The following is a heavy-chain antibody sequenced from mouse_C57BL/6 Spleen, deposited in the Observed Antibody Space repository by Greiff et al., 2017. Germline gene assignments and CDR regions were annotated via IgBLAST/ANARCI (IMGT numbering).Heavy chain of an antibody. J-gene: IGHJ3*01. D-gene: IGHD2-4*01. CDR2: IYPSDSET. CDR3: ARYDDYGGAWFAY. Sequence: QVQLKQPGAELVRPGSSVKLSCKASGYTFTSYWMDWVKQRPGQGLEWIGNIYPSDSETHYNQKFKDKATLTVDKSSSTAYMQLSSLTSEDSAVYYCARYDDYGGAWFAYWGQGTLVTVSA. CDR1: GYTFTSYW. V-gene: IGHV1-61*01.